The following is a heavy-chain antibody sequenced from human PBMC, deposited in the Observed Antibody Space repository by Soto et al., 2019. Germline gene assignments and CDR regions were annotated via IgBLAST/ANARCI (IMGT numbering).Heavy chain of an antibody. J-gene: IGHJ4*02. V-gene: IGHV4-31*03. Sequence: QVQLRESGPGLVEPSQTLSLTCTVSGGSISSGDSYWSWIRQHPGEGLEWIGYIPDSGSTSYNPFLKSRVSIAADTSKSQCARKVTSVTAADRAVYYCARDMGHDDYGDYCFDYWGQRALVTVFS. CDR3: ARDMGHDDYGDYCFDY. CDR2: IPDSGST. D-gene: IGHD4-17*01. CDR1: GGSISSGDSY.